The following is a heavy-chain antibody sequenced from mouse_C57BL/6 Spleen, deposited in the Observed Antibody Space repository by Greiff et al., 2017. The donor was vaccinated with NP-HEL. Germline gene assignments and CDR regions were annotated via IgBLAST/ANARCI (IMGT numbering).Heavy chain of an antibody. CDR2: IDPSDSYT. V-gene: IGHV1-69*01. D-gene: IGHD1-1*01. Sequence: QVQLQQPGAELVMPGASVKLSCKASGYTFTSYWMHWVKQRPGQGLEWIGEIDPSDSYTNYNQKFKGKSTLTVEKSSSTAYMQLSSLTSEDSAVYYCARGHYGSSYGFAYWGQGTLVTVSA. CDR3: ARGHYGSSYGFAY. CDR1: GYTFTSYW. J-gene: IGHJ3*01.